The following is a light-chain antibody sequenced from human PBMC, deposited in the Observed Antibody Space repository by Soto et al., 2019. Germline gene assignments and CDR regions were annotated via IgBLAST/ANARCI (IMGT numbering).Light chain of an antibody. J-gene: IGKJ1*01. CDR1: QSISSW. CDR2: DAS. CDR3: QQYNSYPT. V-gene: IGKV1-5*01. Sequence: DIQMTQSPSTLSASVGDRVTITCRASQSISSWLAWYQQKPGKAPKLLIYDASSLESGVPSRFSGSGSGKEFTLTISSLQPDDFATYYCQQYNSYPTFGQGTKVEIK.